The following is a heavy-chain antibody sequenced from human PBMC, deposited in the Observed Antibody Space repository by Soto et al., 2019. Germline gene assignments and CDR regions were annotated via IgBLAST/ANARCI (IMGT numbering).Heavy chain of an antibody. CDR1: GGTFSSYA. CDR2: IIPIFGTA. J-gene: IGHJ3*02. CDR3: ASEKLELQGTSGAFDI. V-gene: IGHV1-69*01. D-gene: IGHD1-7*01. Sequence: QVQLVQSGAEVKKPGSSVKVSCKASGGTFSSYAISWVRQAPGQGLEWMGGIIPIFGTANYAQKFQGRVTITADESTSTGYMEVSSLRSEDTAVYYCASEKLELQGTSGAFDIWGQGTMVTVSS.